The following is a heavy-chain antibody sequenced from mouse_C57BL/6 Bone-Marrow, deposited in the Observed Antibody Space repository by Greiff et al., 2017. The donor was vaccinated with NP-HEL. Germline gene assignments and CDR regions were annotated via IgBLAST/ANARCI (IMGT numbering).Heavy chain of an antibody. Sequence: QVQLQQPGAELVKPGASVKLSCKASGYTFTSYWMKWVKQRPGQGLEWIGEIDPSDSNTNYNQKFKGKATLTVDTSSSTAYMQLSSLTSEDSAVYSCARGPRRFAYWGQGTLVTVSA. CDR3: ARGPRRFAY. V-gene: IGHV1-50*01. J-gene: IGHJ3*01. CDR1: GYTFTSYW. CDR2: IDPSDSNT.